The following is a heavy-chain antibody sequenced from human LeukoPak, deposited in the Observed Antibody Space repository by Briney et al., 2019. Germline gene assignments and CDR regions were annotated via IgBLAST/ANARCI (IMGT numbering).Heavy chain of an antibody. J-gene: IGHJ6*02. CDR1: GFTFSSYS. D-gene: IGHD3-9*01. Sequence: PGGSLRLSCAASGFTFSSYSMNWVRQAPGKGLEWVSYISSSSSTIYYADSVKGRFTISRDNAKNSLYLQMNSLRAEGTAVYYCARNQYYDILTGPYYYGMDVWGQGTTVTVSS. CDR2: ISSSSSTI. CDR3: ARNQYYDILTGPYYYGMDV. V-gene: IGHV3-48*01.